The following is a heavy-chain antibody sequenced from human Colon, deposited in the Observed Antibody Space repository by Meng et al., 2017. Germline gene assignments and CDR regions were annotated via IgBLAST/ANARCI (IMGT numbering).Heavy chain of an antibody. CDR1: GFTFSSYG. D-gene: IGHD4-11*01. CDR3: ARDMLFRYSDFADFDY. CDR2: IGYDGSHA. J-gene: IGHJ4*02. Sequence: QVQLVESGGGVVQPGRSLRLSCAASGFTFSSYGTHWVRQAPGKGLEWVAVIGYDGSHAYYADSVKGRFTISRDNSKNTLYLQLSNLRAEDTAVYYCARDMLFRYSDFADFDYWGQGTLVTVSS. V-gene: IGHV3-33*01.